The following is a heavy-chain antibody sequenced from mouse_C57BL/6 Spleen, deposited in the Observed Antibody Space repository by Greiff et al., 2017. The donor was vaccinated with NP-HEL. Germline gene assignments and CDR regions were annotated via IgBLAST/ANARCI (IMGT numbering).Heavy chain of an antibody. CDR2: INPNNGGT. V-gene: IGHV1-26*01. CDR1: GYTFTDYY. D-gene: IGHD6-1*01. J-gene: IGHJ3*01. Sequence: VQLQQSGPELVKPGASVKISCKASGYTFTDYYMNWVKQSHGKSLEWIGDINPNNGGTSYNQKFKGKATLTVDKSSSTAYMELRSLTSEDSAVYYYARWGDSSFAYWGQGTLVTVSA. CDR3: ARWGDSSFAY.